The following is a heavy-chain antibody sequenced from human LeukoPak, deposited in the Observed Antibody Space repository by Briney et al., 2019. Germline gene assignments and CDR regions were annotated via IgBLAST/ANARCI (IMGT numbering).Heavy chain of an antibody. CDR1: GGTFSSYA. Sequence: GASVKVSCKASGGTFSSYAISWVRQAPGQGLEWMGGIIPIFGTANYAQKFQGRVTITADESTSTAYMELSSLRSEDTAVYYCARERDSGSCGAYYYYYYGMDVWGQGTTVTVSS. CDR3: ARERDSGSCGAYYYYYYGMDV. CDR2: IIPIFGTA. D-gene: IGHD1-26*01. V-gene: IGHV1-69*13. J-gene: IGHJ6*02.